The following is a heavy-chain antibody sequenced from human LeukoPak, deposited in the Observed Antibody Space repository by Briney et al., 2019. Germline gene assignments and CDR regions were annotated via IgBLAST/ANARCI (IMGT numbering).Heavy chain of an antibody. CDR1: GFTFSSYG. CDR3: AKYRGYSYGYLDY. V-gene: IGHV3-30*02. D-gene: IGHD5-18*01. J-gene: IGHJ4*02. CDR2: IRYDGSNK. Sequence: PGGSLRLSCAASGFTFSSYGMHWVRQAPGKGLEWVAFIRYDGSNKYYADSVKGRFTISRDNSKNTLYLQMNSLRAEDTAVYYCAKYRGYSYGYLDYWGQGTLVTVSS.